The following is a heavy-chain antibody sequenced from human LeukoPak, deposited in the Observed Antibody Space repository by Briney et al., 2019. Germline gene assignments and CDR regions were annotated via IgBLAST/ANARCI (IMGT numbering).Heavy chain of an antibody. CDR3: ARDAGLYGSVPQRN. Sequence: ASVKVSCKASGYTFTGYYMHWVRQAPGQGLEWMGWINPNSGGTNYAQKFQGRVTMTRDTAISTAYMELSSLRSEDTAVYYCARDAGLYGSVPQRNWGQGTLVTVSS. V-gene: IGHV1-2*02. J-gene: IGHJ4*02. CDR2: INPNSGGT. CDR1: GYTFTGYY. D-gene: IGHD3-10*01.